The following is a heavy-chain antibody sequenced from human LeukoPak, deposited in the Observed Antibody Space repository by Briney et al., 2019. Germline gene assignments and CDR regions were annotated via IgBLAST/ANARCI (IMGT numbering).Heavy chain of an antibody. CDR3: SRDHYDPSPYGMDV. Sequence: PGGSLRLSCAASGFTFRTYTMNCVRQAPGKGLEWVASISTSSSVIHYADSVKGRFTISRDNAEKSLYLQMHSLRAEDTAVYYCSRDHYDPSPYGMDVWGQGTTVTVSS. J-gene: IGHJ6*02. V-gene: IGHV3-21*01. D-gene: IGHD3-22*01. CDR1: GFTFRTYT. CDR2: ISTSSSVI.